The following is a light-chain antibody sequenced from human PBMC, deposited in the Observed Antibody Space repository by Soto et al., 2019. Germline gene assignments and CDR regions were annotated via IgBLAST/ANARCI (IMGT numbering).Light chain of an antibody. CDR1: QSVNNNF. V-gene: IGKV3-20*01. J-gene: IGKJ5*01. Sequence: EIVLTQSPGTLSLSPGERVTLSCRASQSVNNNFLSWYQQKPGQAPRLLIYAASSGATGILDRFSGSGSGTDFTLTINRLEPEDFVVYYCQYYGNSRITFGQGTRLEIK. CDR3: QYYGNSRIT. CDR2: AAS.